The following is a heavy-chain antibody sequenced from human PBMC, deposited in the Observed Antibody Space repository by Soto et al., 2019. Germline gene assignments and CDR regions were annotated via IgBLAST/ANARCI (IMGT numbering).Heavy chain of an antibody. CDR2: IWYDGSNK. D-gene: IGHD3-3*01. V-gene: IGHV3-33*01. Sequence: QVKLVESGGGVVQPGRSLRLSCAASGFTFSSYGMHWVRQAPGKGLEWVTVIWYDGSNKHYADSVKGRFTISRDNSKNTLYLQMNSLRAEDTAVYYCARGSPPDFWGQETLVTVSS. J-gene: IGHJ4*02. CDR1: GFTFSSYG. CDR3: ARGSPPDF.